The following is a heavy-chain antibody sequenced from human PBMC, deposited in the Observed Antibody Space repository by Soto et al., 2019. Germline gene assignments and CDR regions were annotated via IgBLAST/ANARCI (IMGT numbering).Heavy chain of an antibody. Sequence: TSATLSLTCSISGGSFSGYYWGWIRQSPGKGLEWLGQINHSGSNHHNPSLESRVIISVDTSKNLFALNLTSVTAADTAVYYCARIKGLRRHGAVDIWGQGTRVTVSS. J-gene: IGHJ3*02. V-gene: IGHV4-34*01. D-gene: IGHD3-10*01. CDR1: GGSFSGYY. CDR2: INHSGSN. CDR3: ARIKGLRRHGAVDI.